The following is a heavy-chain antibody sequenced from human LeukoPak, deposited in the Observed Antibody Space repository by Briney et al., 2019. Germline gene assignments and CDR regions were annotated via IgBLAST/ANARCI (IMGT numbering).Heavy chain of an antibody. V-gene: IGHV4-34*01. Sequence: AETLSLTCAVYGGSFSGYYWSWIRQPPGKGLEWIEEINHSGSTNYNPSLKSRVTISVDTSKNQFSLKLSSVTAADTAVYYCARWIRGYCSSTSCYRYYYGMDVWGQGTTVTVSS. J-gene: IGHJ6*02. CDR2: INHSGST. CDR1: GGSFSGYY. D-gene: IGHD2-2*03. CDR3: ARWIRGYCSSTSCYRYYYGMDV.